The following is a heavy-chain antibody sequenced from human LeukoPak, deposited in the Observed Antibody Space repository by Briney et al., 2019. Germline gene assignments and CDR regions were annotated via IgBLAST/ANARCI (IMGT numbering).Heavy chain of an antibody. CDR1: GGSISSSSYY. CDR2: IYYSGST. D-gene: IGHD3-3*01. J-gene: IGHJ4*01. Sequence: KSSETLSLTCTVSGGSISSSSYYWGWIRQPPGKGLEWIGSIYYSGSTYYNPSLKSRVTISVDTSKNQFSLKLSSVTAADTAVYYCASFTLGTIFGVVHTYYFAYWGQATLVTVSS. CDR3: ASFTLGTIFGVVHTYYFAY. V-gene: IGHV4-39*01.